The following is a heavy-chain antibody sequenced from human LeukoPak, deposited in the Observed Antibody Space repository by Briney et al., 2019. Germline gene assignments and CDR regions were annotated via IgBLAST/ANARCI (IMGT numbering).Heavy chain of an antibody. J-gene: IGHJ6*03. CDR1: GGSVHSYDHY. CDR3: ARQPHSYGPDYYYYYMDL. D-gene: IGHD5-18*01. Sequence: SETLSLTCTVSGGSVHSYDHYWAWIRQPPGKGLEWMGTIYSSGTTSYNPSLKSRVTISVYTSSNHFYLNLISVTAADTALYYCARQPHSYGPDYYYYYMDLWGTGTTVTVSS. V-gene: IGHV4-39*01. CDR2: IYSSGTT.